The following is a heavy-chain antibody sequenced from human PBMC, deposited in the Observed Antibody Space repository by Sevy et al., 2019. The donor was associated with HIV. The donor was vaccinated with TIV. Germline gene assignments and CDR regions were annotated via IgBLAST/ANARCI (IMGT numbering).Heavy chain of an antibody. CDR2: IYYSGST. Sequence: SETLSLTCTVSGGSISSYYWSWIRQPPGKGLEWIGYIYYSGSTNYNPSLKSRVTISVDTSKNQFSLKLSSVTAADTAAYYCARHFGVLNWFDPWGQGTLVTVSS. CDR3: ARHFGVLNWFDP. D-gene: IGHD3-3*01. V-gene: IGHV4-59*08. J-gene: IGHJ5*02. CDR1: GGSISSYY.